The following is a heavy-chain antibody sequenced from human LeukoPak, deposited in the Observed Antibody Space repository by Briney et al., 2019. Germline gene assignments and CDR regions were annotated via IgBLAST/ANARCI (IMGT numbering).Heavy chain of an antibody. D-gene: IGHD5-18*01. V-gene: IGHV1-18*01. J-gene: IGHJ4*02. CDR2: ISAYNGNT. Sequence: GASVKVSCKASGYTFTSYGISWVRQAPGQGLERMGWISAYNGNTNYAQKLQGRVTMTTDTSTSTAYMELRSLRSDDTAVYYCARRRIQLWASEYYFGYWGQGTLVTVSS. CDR1: GYTFTSYG. CDR3: ARRRIQLWASEYYFGY.